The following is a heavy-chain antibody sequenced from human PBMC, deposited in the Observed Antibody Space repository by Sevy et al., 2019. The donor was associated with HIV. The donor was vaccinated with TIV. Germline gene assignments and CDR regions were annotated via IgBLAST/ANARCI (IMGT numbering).Heavy chain of an antibody. Sequence: GGSLRLSCAASGFPFSNYAMSWIRQAPGKGLEWVSTLIGGGSRTYYADSVTGRFTISRDNSKNTLYLQMNSLRADDTAIYYYAKRRVQSGLSGGGANYGWDVCGHGTTVTVSS. V-gene: IGHV3-23*01. CDR1: GFPFSNYA. CDR2: LIGGGSRT. CDR3: AKRRVQSGLSGGGANYGWDV. D-gene: IGHD2-15*01. J-gene: IGHJ6*02.